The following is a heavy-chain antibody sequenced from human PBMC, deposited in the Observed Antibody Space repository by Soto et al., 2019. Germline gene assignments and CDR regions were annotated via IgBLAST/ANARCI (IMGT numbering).Heavy chain of an antibody. J-gene: IGHJ6*02. CDR3: SHNPATAETYYYYGMDV. CDR2: IYWDDDK. D-gene: IGHD4-4*01. CDR1: GFSLSTSGVG. V-gene: IGHV2-5*02. Sequence: QITLKESGPTLVKPTQTLTLTCTFSGFSLSTSGVGVGWIRQPPGKALEWLALIYWDDDKRYSPSLKSRLTITKDTSKNQVVLTITNMDPLDTATYYFSHNPATAETYYYYGMDVWGQGTTVTVSS.